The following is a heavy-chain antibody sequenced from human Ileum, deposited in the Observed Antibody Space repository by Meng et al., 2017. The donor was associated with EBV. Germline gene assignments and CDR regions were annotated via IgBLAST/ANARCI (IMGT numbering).Heavy chain of an antibody. CDR3: AEGGYYYDSTGHLYEYYLDS. J-gene: IGHJ4*02. D-gene: IGHD3-22*01. CDR1: GDRHRSGIC. CDR2: THHSGST. V-gene: IGHV4-4*02. Sequence: GRGPQHPATTLVLSVVLPGDRHRSGICVSWGRQPPGKGVACVGQTHHSGSTNSNPARQSRLTIAVDNSKNQFSLKLRSVTAADTAVYYCAEGGYYYDSTGHLYEYYLDSWGQGTLVTVSS.